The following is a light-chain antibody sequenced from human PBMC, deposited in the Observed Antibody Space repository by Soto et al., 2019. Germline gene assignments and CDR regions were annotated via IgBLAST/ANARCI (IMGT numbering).Light chain of an antibody. V-gene: IGKV3-20*01. J-gene: IGKJ1*01. Sequence: EIVLTQSPGTLSLSPGERATLSCRSSHSVSSNYLAWYQQKPGQAPRLLIYDVSSRATGIPDRFRGSGSGIAFTLTSSRLEHVDFAVYYCQHYGVSPTFGQGTKVEIK. CDR2: DVS. CDR1: HSVSSNY. CDR3: QHYGVSPT.